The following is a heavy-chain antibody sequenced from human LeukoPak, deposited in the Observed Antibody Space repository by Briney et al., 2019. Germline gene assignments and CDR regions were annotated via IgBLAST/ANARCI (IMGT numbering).Heavy chain of an antibody. D-gene: IGHD2-2*01. V-gene: IGHV3-66*01. Sequence: PGGSLRLSCAASGFIVSSTYLNWVRQAPGKGLEWVSFINAVGSTYYADSVKGRFTISRDNSKNTMDLRMNSLRADDTAVYYCARGEGASISRRYFDYWGQGALVIVSS. CDR2: INAVGST. J-gene: IGHJ4*02. CDR1: GFIVSSTY. CDR3: ARGEGASISRRYFDY.